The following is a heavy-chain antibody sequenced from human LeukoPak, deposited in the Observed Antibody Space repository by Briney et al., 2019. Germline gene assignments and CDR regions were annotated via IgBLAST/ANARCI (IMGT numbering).Heavy chain of an antibody. CDR3: ARSGPSDYYYYYMDV. CDR1: GYTFTGYY. D-gene: IGHD3-3*01. CDR2: INPNSGGT. J-gene: IGHJ6*03. V-gene: IGHV1-2*02. Sequence: ASVKVSCKASGYTFTGYYMHWVRQAPGQGLEWMGWINPNSGGTNYAQKFQGRVTMTRDTSISTAYMELSRLRSDDTAVYYCARSGPSDYYYYYMDVWGKGTTVTVSS.